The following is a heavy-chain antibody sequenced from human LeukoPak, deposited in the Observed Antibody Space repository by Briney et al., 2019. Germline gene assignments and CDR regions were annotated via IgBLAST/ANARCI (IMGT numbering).Heavy chain of an antibody. D-gene: IGHD4-17*01. CDR2: ISSSGSTI. CDR3: AKGTDYGDYMDV. Sequence: GGSLRLSCAASGFTFSSYEMNWVRQAPGKGLEWVSYISSSGSTIYYADSVKGRFTISRDNAKNSLYLQMNSLRAEDTAVYYCAKGTDYGDYMDVWGKGPRSPSP. CDR1: GFTFSSYE. V-gene: IGHV3-48*03. J-gene: IGHJ6*03.